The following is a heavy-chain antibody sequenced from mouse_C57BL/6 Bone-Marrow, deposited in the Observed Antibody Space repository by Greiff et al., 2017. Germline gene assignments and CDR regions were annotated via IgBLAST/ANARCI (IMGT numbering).Heavy chain of an antibody. J-gene: IGHJ2*01. CDR3: ARGAVVPDY. CDR2: ISDGGSYT. D-gene: IGHD1-1*01. CDR1: GFTFSSYA. V-gene: IGHV5-4*01. Sequence: DVHLVESGGGLVKPGGSLKLSCAASGFTFSSYAMSWVRQTPEKRLEWVATISDGGSYTYYPDNVKGRFTISRDNAKNNLYLQMSHLKSEDTAMYYCARGAVVPDYWGQGTTLTVSS.